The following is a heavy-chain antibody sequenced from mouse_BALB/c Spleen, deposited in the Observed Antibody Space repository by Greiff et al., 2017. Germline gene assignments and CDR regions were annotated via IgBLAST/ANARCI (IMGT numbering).Heavy chain of an antibody. D-gene: IGHD2-3*01. V-gene: IGHV14-3*02. J-gene: IGHJ4*01. CDR1: GFNIKDTY. Sequence: VQLQQSGAELVKPGASVKLSCTASGFNIKDTYMHWVKQRPEQGLEWIGRIDPANGNTEYDPKFQGKATITADTSSNTAYLQLSSLTSEDTAVYYCARDDGYFYAMDYWGQGTSVTVSS. CDR2: IDPANGNT. CDR3: ARDDGYFYAMDY.